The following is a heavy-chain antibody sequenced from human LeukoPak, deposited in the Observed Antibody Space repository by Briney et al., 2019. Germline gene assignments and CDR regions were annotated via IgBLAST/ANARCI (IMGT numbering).Heavy chain of an antibody. CDR2: IKSKTDGGTT. J-gene: IGHJ4*02. V-gene: IGHV3-15*01. Sequence: GGSLPHSCSASGFTLSNYMMSWVRQAPGKGLEWVGRIKSKTDGGTTDYAAPVKGRFTISRDDSKNTLYLQMDSLKTEDTAVYYCTTTGGTHYYDSIGYYNCFYYWGQGDLFTVSS. CDR3: TTTGGTHYYDSIGYYNCFYY. CDR1: GFTLSNYM. D-gene: IGHD3-22*01.